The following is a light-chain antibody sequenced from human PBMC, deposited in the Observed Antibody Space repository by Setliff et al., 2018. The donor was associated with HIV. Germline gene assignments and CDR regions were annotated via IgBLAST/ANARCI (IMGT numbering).Light chain of an antibody. Sequence: DIVMTQSPDSLAVSLGERATINCKSSQSVLHRSNKNNYLAWYQQKPGQPPKLLIYWASTRESGVPDRFSGSGSGTDFTLTISSLQAEDVAVYYCQQYYSPPRTFGGGTKVDIK. CDR2: WAS. CDR3: QQYYSPPRT. J-gene: IGKJ4*02. V-gene: IGKV4-1*01. CDR1: QSVLHRSNKNNY.